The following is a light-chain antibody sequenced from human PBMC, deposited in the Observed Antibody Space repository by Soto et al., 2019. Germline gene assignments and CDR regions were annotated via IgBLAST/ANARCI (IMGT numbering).Light chain of an antibody. CDR1: SSDVGGYNY. CDR3: SSYAGSNNFPVV. V-gene: IGLV2-8*01. CDR2: EVS. J-gene: IGLJ2*01. Sequence: QSALTQPPSASGSPGQSVTISCTGTSSDVGGYNYVSWYQQHPGKAPKLMIYEVSKRPSGVPDRFSGSKSGNTASLTVSGLQAEDEADYYCSSYAGSNNFPVVFGGGTK.